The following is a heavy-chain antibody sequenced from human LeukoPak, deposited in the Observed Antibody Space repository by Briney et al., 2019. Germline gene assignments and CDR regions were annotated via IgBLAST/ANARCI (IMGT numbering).Heavy chain of an antibody. CDR2: ISAYNGNT. CDR3: ARDGYYYDSSGYFPPDY. Sequence: ASVKVSCKASGYTFTSYGISWVRQAPGQGLEWMGWISAYNGNTNYAQKLQGRVTMTTDTSTSTAYMELRSLRSDDTAVYCCARDGYYYDSSGYFPPDYWGQGTLVTVSS. J-gene: IGHJ4*02. V-gene: IGHV1-18*01. CDR1: GYTFTSYG. D-gene: IGHD3-22*01.